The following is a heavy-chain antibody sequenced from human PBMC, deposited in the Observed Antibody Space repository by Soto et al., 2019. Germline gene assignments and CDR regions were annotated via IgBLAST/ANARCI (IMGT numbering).Heavy chain of an antibody. D-gene: IGHD3-9*01. CDR3: ARETEYYDILTGYYYGMDV. J-gene: IGHJ6*02. CDR1: GFTFSSYA. CDR2: ISYDGSNK. Sequence: QVQLVESGGGVVQPGRSLRLSCAASGFTFSSYAMHWVRQAPGKGLEWVAVISYDGSNKYYADSVKGRFTISRDNSKNTLYLQMNSLRAEDTAVYYCARETEYYDILTGYYYGMDVWGQGTTVTVSS. V-gene: IGHV3-30-3*01.